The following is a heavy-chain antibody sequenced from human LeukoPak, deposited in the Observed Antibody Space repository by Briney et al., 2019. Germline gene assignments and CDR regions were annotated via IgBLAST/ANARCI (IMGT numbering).Heavy chain of an antibody. Sequence: PSETLSLTCTVSGGSIRSYYWSWIRQPPGKGLEWIGYIYTSGSTNYNPSLKSRVTISVDTSKNQFSLKLSSVTAADTAVYYCARQGSSGRLFDYWGQGTLVTVSS. V-gene: IGHV4-4*09. CDR2: IYTSGST. CDR1: GGSIRSYY. CDR3: ARQGSSGRLFDY. D-gene: IGHD6-6*01. J-gene: IGHJ4*02.